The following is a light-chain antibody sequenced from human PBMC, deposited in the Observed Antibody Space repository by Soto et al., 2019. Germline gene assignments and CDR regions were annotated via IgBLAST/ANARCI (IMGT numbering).Light chain of an antibody. CDR3: QQYFDVPFT. CDR1: QSPLYSDGNSY. V-gene: IGKV2-30*01. J-gene: IGKJ4*01. CDR2: EVS. Sequence: DVVMTQSPLSLPVTLGQPASISCRSSQSPLYSDGNSYLSWFXQRPGQSPRRLIYEVSIRDSGVPDRFSGSGSGTDFTLTISSLEAEDVAFYWCQQYFDVPFTFGGGTKVDIK.